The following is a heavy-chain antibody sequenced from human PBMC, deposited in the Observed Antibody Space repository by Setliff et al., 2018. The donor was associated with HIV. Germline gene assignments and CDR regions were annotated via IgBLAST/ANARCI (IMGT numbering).Heavy chain of an antibody. CDR1: GFTFSSYG. D-gene: IGHD3-9*01. CDR3: ASEDYDFLTGYRGGSPGNY. V-gene: IGHV3-33*01. J-gene: IGHJ4*02. CDR2: IWYDGSNK. Sequence: LRLSCAASGFTFSSYGMHWVRQAPGKGLEWVAVIWYDGSNKYYADSVKGRFTISRDNSKNTLYLQMKSLRIEDTAVYYCASEDYDFLTGYRGGSPGNYWGQGTLVTVSS.